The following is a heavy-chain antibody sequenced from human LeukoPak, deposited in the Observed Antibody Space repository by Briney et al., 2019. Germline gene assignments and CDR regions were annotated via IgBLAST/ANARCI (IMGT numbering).Heavy chain of an antibody. CDR3: AGLYDSSFNFDY. CDR2: IYYSGST. CDR1: GGSISSSSYY. Sequence: SETLSLTCTVSGGSISSSSYYWGWIRQPPGKGLEWIGSIYYSGSTYYNPSLKSRVTISVDTSKNQFSLKLSSVTAADTAVYYCAGLYDSSFNFDYWGQGTLATVSS. D-gene: IGHD3-22*01. J-gene: IGHJ4*02. V-gene: IGHV4-39*07.